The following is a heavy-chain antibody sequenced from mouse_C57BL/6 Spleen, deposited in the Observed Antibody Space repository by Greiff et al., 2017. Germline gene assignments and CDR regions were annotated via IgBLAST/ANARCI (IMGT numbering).Heavy chain of an antibody. J-gene: IGHJ3*01. CDR2: IDPENGDT. D-gene: IGHD2-4*01. V-gene: IGHV14-4*01. Sequence: VQLQQSGAELVRPGASVKLSCTASGFNIKDDYMHWVKQRPEQGLEWIGWIDPENGDTEYASKFQGKATITADTSSNTAYLQLSSLTSEDIAVYYCTTYDYDAWFAYWGQGTLVTVSA. CDR1: GFNIKDDY. CDR3: TTYDYDAWFAY.